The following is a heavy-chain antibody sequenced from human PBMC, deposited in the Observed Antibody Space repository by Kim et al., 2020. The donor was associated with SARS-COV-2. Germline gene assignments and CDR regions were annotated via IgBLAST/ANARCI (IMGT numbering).Heavy chain of an antibody. Sequence: TNYGTKVQGRVTRTRDTSISTAYMELSSLGSDDTAVYYCAREGQVADFDYWGQGTLVTVSS. J-gene: IGHJ4*02. CDR2: T. V-gene: IGHV1-2*02. CDR3: AREGQVADFDY.